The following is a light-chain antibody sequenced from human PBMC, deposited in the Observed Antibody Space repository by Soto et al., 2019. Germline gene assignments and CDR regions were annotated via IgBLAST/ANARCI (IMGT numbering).Light chain of an antibody. Sequence: QSLLTQPPSATGSPGQSVTISCTRTSSDVGGYNYVSWYQHHPGKAPKLIIYEVYKRPSGVPDRFSGSKSGNTAALTVSGLQAEDEADYYCSSYVGTNSYVFGTGTKVTVL. J-gene: IGLJ1*01. CDR3: SSYVGTNSYV. V-gene: IGLV2-8*01. CDR2: EVY. CDR1: SSDVGGYNY.